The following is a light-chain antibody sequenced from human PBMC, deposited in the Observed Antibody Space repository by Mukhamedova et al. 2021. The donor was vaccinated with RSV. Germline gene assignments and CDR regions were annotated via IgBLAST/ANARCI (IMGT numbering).Light chain of an antibody. Sequence: AKKYARWFQQKPGQAPILVIYKNSVRPSGIPERFSGSGSGTTVTLTISGAQVDDEADYYCYSATDTVVFGGGTKLTVL. CDR1: AKKY. CDR2: KNS. CDR3: YSATDTVV. V-gene: IGLV3-27*01. J-gene: IGLJ2*01.